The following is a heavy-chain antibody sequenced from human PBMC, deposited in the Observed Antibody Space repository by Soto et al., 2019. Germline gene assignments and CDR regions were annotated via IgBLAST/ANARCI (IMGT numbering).Heavy chain of an antibody. CDR2: ISAYNGNT. CDR3: ARDDYCGPGSYYRAHGH. D-gene: IGHD3-10*01. J-gene: IGHJ4*02. V-gene: IGHV1-18*01. Sequence: ASVKVSCKASCYTFTSYCINWGRQAPGQGLEWMGWISAYNGNTNYAQKLQGRVTMTTDTSTSTAYMELRSLRSDDTAVYYCARDDYCGPGSYYRAHGHWGQGTLVTVSS. CDR1: CYTFTSYC.